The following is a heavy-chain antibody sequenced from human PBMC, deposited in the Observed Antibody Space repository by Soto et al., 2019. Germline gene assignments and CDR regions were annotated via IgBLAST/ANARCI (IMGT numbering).Heavy chain of an antibody. J-gene: IGHJ4*02. CDR2: ISSSGSLI. V-gene: IGHV3-48*04. Sequence: GGSLRLSCAASGFTFSSYWMHWVRQAPGKGLEWISYISSSGSLIYYADSLKGRSTISRDNAKNSLYLQMNSLRAEDTAVYYCATTVTTVDYWGQGTLVTVSS. CDR3: ATTVTTVDY. CDR1: GFTFSSYW. D-gene: IGHD4-17*01.